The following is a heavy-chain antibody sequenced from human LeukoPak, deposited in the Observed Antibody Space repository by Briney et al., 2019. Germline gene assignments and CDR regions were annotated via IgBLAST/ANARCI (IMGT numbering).Heavy chain of an antibody. CDR3: ARAEHIVVVTATHGFDY. J-gene: IGHJ4*02. V-gene: IGHV3-74*01. Sequence: PGGSLRLSCAASGFTFSSCWMHWVRQAPGKGLVWVSRINSDGSSTSYADSVKGRFTISRDNAKNTLYLQMNSLRAEDTAVYYCARAEHIVVVTATHGFDYWGQGTLVTVSS. CDR2: INSDGSST. CDR1: GFTFSSCW. D-gene: IGHD2-21*02.